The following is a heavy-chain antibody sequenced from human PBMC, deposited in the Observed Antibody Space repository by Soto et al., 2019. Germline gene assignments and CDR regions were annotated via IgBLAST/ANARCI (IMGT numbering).Heavy chain of an antibody. CDR2: ISYDGGYK. Sequence: QVQLVESGGGVVQPGRSLRLSCAAFGFSFSSYDMHWVRQAPGKGLEWVAVISYDGGYKYYADSVKGRFTISRDNSKKTVYLQMNSLRAEDTAVYYCAKGQMGGMATIFYYFAYWGKGTLVTVSS. V-gene: IGHV3-30*18. J-gene: IGHJ4*02. CDR1: GFSFSSYD. D-gene: IGHD5-12*01. CDR3: AKGQMGGMATIFYYFAY.